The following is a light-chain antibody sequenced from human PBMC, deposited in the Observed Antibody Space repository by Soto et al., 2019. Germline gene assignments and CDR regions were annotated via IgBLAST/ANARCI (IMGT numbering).Light chain of an antibody. V-gene: IGKV1-12*02. CDR1: QGIITY. Sequence: DIQMTQSPSSVSASVGDRVTITCRASQGIITYLAWYQQKPGEAPKLLISAASSLQSRVPSRFSGSGSGTDCTLSINSLQPEDFATSYCQQTNTFPFTFGGGTKVDIK. J-gene: IGKJ4*01. CDR3: QQTNTFPFT. CDR2: AAS.